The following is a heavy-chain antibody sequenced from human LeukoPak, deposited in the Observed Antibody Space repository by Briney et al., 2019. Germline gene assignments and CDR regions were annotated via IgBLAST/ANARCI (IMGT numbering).Heavy chain of an antibody. CDR3: ASLPRYCGGGTCRDTFDI. CDR1: GGSISSSSYY. D-gene: IGHD2-15*01. J-gene: IGHJ3*02. V-gene: IGHV4-39*01. CDR2: IYYSGST. Sequence: SETLSLICTVSGGSISSSSYYWGWIRQPPGKGLEWIGSIYYSGSTYYNPTLKSRVTISVDTSKSQFSLKLSSVTAADTAMYYCASLPRYCGGGTCRDTFDIWGQGTMVTVSS.